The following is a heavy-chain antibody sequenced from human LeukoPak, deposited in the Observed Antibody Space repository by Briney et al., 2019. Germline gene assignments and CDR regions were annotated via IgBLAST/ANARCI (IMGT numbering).Heavy chain of an antibody. CDR3: ARDFSPDAFDI. Sequence: GGSLRLSCAASGFTFSSYAMHWVRQAPGKGLEWVAVISYDGSNKYYADSVKGRFTISRENSKNTLYLQMNSLRVEDTAVYYCARDFSPDAFDIWGQGTRVTVFS. J-gene: IGHJ3*02. CDR2: ISYDGSNK. V-gene: IGHV3-30-3*01. D-gene: IGHD3-3*02. CDR1: GFTFSSYA.